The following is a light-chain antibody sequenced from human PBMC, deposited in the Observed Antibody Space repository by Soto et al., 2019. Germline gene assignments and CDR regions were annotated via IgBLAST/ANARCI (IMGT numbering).Light chain of an antibody. Sequence: DIQMTQSPSTLSASVGDRVTITCRASQSISTWLAWYQQKPGNAPKLLIFDASNLESGVPSRFSGSGSGTEFTRTIDSLQPDDFATYYCQQYNSDSRTFGQGTELDIK. J-gene: IGKJ1*01. CDR2: DAS. CDR1: QSISTW. CDR3: QQYNSDSRT. V-gene: IGKV1-5*01.